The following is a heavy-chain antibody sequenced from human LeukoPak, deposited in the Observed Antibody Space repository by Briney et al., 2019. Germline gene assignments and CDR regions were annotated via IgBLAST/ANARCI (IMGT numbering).Heavy chain of an antibody. V-gene: IGHV3-43*02. Sequence: PGGSLRLSCAASGFTFADYAMHWVRQTPGKGLECVSLISEDGGDTWYADSVKGRFTISRDNSKNSLYLQMNSLRAEDTAFYYCAKDKTRGPGDYWGQGTLVTVSS. CDR3: AKDKTRGPGDY. CDR1: GFTFADYA. J-gene: IGHJ4*02. D-gene: IGHD1-14*01. CDR2: ISEDGGDT.